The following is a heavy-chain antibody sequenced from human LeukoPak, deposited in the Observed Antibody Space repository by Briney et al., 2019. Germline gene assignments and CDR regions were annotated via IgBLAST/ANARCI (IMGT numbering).Heavy chain of an antibody. CDR2: INGGGGRT. Sequence: GGSLRLSCAASGFTFSTYAMTWVRQAPGKGLEWVSSINGGGGRTYYPDSVKGRFTISRDNSKNTLYLQMNSLRAEDTAVYYCAKIRAMVRGVMGYFDYWGQGTLVTVSS. J-gene: IGHJ4*02. D-gene: IGHD3-10*01. CDR3: AKIRAMVRGVMGYFDY. CDR1: GFTFSTYA. V-gene: IGHV3-23*01.